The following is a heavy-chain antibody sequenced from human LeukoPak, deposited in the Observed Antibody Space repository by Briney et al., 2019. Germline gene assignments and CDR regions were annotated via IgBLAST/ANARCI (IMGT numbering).Heavy chain of an antibody. CDR1: GYTFTSYD. CDR3: ARIELLDAFDI. CDR2: MNPNSGNT. Sequence: ASVKVSCKASGYTFTSYDINWVRQATGQGFEWMGWMNPNSGNTGYAQKFQGRVTMTRDTSISTAYMELSRLRSDDTAVYYCARIELLDAFDIWGQGTMVTVSS. D-gene: IGHD1-26*01. V-gene: IGHV1-8*01. J-gene: IGHJ3*02.